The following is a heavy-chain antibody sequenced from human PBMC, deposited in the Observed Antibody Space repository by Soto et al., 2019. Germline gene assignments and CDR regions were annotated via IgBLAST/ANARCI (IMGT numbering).Heavy chain of an antibody. D-gene: IGHD3-10*01. Sequence: QVQLVQSGAEVKKPGASVKVSCKASGYTFINYGISWVRQAPGQGLEWMGWIGAYNGNTNYAQKLQGRVTLTTDTSPSTAFMELRSLRSDHPAVYYCAKVWRTYPYLDYWGQRTLVTVSS. CDR2: IGAYNGNT. J-gene: IGHJ4*02. CDR3: AKVWRTYPYLDY. V-gene: IGHV1-18*01. CDR1: GYTFINYG.